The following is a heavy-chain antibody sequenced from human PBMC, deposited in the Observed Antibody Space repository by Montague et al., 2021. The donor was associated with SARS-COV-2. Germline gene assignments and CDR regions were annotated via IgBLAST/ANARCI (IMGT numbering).Heavy chain of an antibody. V-gene: IGHV4-61*02. CDR1: GGSISSGSYY. J-gene: IGHJ4*02. Sequence: TLSLTCTVSGGSISSGSYYWSWIRQPPGKGLERIGRIYTSGTTYYSSSLKGRVTISVDTSKNQFSLKLTSVTAADTAVYYCARAHSGSWAHLDNWGQGSLVTVSS. CDR3: ARAHSGSWAHLDN. D-gene: IGHD5-12*01. CDR2: IYTSGTT.